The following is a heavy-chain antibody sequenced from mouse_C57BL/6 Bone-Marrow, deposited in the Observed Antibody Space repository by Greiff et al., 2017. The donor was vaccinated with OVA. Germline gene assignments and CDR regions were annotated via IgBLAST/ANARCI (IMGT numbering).Heavy chain of an antibody. Sequence: QLKDSEAELARPGASVRLSCKASGYTFPSFGKRLVKQRTGQGLEWIGEIYPRSGKTYYNEKFKGKATLTADKSSSTAYMELRSLTSEDSAVYFCARGELKDYWGQGTTLTVSS. J-gene: IGHJ2*01. CDR2: IYPRSGKT. D-gene: IGHD4-1*01. CDR1: GYTFPSFG. V-gene: IGHV1-81*01. CDR3: ARGELKDY.